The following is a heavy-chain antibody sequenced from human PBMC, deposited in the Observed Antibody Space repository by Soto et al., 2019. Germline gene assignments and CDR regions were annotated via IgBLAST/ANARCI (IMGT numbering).Heavy chain of an antibody. Sequence: GGSLRLSCAASGFTFSSYAMSWVRQAPGKGLEWVANIKQDGSEKYYVDSVKGRFTISRDNAKNSLYLQMNSLRAEDTAVYYCAREAIFGVVKVYYYYGMDVWGQGTTVTVSS. D-gene: IGHD3-3*01. J-gene: IGHJ6*02. CDR2: IKQDGSEK. CDR1: GFTFSSYA. CDR3: AREAIFGVVKVYYYYGMDV. V-gene: IGHV3-7*01.